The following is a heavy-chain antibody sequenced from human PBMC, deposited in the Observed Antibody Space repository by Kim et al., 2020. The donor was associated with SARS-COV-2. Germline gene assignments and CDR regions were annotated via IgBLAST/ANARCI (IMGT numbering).Heavy chain of an antibody. Sequence: GGSLRLSCAASGFTFSNYWMSWVRQTPGKGLEWVANIKPDDSQKYYVDSVKGRFTISRDNAKKSLYLQMNSLRAEDTAVYYCARDYYGSGMTHAMDVWGQGTTVTVSS. CDR2: IKPDDSQK. D-gene: IGHD3-10*01. V-gene: IGHV3-7*03. CDR1: GFTFSNYW. CDR3: ARDYYGSGMTHAMDV. J-gene: IGHJ6*02.